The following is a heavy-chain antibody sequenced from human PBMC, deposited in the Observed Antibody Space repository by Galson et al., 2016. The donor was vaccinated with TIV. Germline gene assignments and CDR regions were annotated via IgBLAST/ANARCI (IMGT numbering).Heavy chain of an antibody. Sequence: SVKVSCKASGYTFTTYAIHWVRQAPGQGLEWMGWINTGNGNTKYSQKFHARVAITRDISASTVYMELNGLRSEDTAVYFCSRDIPGTAKYFDFWGQGTPVTVAS. CDR1: GYTFTTYA. D-gene: IGHD3-10*01. CDR3: SRDIPGTAKYFDF. V-gene: IGHV1-3*04. J-gene: IGHJ4*02. CDR2: INTGNGNT.